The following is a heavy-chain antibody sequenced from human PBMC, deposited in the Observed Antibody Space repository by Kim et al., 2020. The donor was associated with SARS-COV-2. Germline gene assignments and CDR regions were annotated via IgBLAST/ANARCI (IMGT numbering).Heavy chain of an antibody. V-gene: IGHV4-34*01. Sequence: ETLSLTCAVYGGSFSGYYWSWIRQPPGKGPEWIGEINHSGSTNYNPSLKSRVTISEHTSKNQFSLKLSSVTAADTAVYYCARAHYYGSGSYYGGSWFDPWGQGTLVTVSS. CDR3: ARAHYYGSGSYYGGSWFDP. D-gene: IGHD3-10*01. CDR1: GGSFSGYY. J-gene: IGHJ5*02. CDR2: INHSGST.